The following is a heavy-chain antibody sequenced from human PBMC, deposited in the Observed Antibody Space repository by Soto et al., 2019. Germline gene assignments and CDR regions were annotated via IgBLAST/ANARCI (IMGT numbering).Heavy chain of an antibody. Sequence: QVQLVQSGAEVKKPGSSVKVSCKASGGTFDTFAISWVRQAPGHGLEWMGGIIPIFGTANYAQKFQDRVTISADKSTSTAHMELSSLRSEDTAVYYCAIDHGLVAGTMYFDYWGQGTLVTVAS. CDR2: IIPIFGTA. J-gene: IGHJ4*02. CDR3: AIDHGLVAGTMYFDY. D-gene: IGHD6-19*01. CDR1: GGTFDTFA. V-gene: IGHV1-69*06.